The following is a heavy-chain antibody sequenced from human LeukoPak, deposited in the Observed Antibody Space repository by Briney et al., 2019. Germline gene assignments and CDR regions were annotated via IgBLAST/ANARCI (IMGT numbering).Heavy chain of an antibody. V-gene: IGHV4-59*08. CDR3: ARFGITVVRGGKYYFDY. Sequence: SETLSLTCTVSGGSISNYYWSWIRQPPGKGLEWIGHIYYSGATKYNPSLKSRITISVDTSKNQFSLMLSSVTAADTDVYYCARFGITVVRGGKYYFDYWGRGTLVTVSS. D-gene: IGHD3-10*01. CDR2: IYYSGAT. J-gene: IGHJ4*02. CDR1: GGSISNYY.